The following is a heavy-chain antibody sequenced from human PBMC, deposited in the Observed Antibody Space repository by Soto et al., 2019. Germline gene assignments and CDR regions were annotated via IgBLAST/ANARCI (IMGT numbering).Heavy chain of an antibody. CDR1: GGSISSYY. CDR2: TYFGGST. J-gene: IGHJ4*01. D-gene: IGHD5-18*01. Sequence: PSETLSLTCTVSGGSISSYYWSWIRQPPGKGLEWVGSTYFGGSTYYNPSLKSRVSISVDTSKNQISLKVSPATATDTAVYFCARPRHHTAMVFDYWGQGTLVTVSS. V-gene: IGHV4-59*04. CDR3: ARPRHHTAMVFDY.